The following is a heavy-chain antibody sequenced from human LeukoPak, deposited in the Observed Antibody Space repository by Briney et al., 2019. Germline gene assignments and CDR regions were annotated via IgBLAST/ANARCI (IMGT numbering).Heavy chain of an antibody. CDR3: ARDMPYYYDSSAFDI. V-gene: IGHV3-21*01. D-gene: IGHD3-22*01. J-gene: IGHJ3*02. Sequence: GGSLRLSCAASGFGMSSHFMSWVRQAPGKGLEWVSSISSSSSYIYYADSVKGRFTISRDNAKNSLYLQMNSLRAEDTAVYYCARDMPYYYDSSAFDIWGQGTMVTVSS. CDR1: GFGMSSHF. CDR2: ISSSSSYI.